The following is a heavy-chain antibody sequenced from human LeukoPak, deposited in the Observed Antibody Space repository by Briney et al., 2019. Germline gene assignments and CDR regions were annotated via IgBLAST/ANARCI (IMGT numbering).Heavy chain of an antibody. CDR2: INAGNGNT. D-gene: IGHD3-16*01. CDR1: GYTFTSYA. V-gene: IGHV1-3*01. J-gene: IGHJ4*02. CDR3: ARVNRPGGVIHY. Sequence: ASVKVSCKASGYTFTSYAMHWVRQAPGQRLEWMGWINAGNGNTKYSQKFQGRVTITRDTSASTAYMELSSLRSEDTAVYYCARVNRPGGVIHYWGQGILVTVSS.